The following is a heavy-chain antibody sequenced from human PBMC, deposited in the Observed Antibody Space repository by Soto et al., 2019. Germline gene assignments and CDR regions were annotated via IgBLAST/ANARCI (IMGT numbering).Heavy chain of an antibody. CDR3: ARDIVVTAAFDI. D-gene: IGHD2-21*02. V-gene: IGHV1-3*01. J-gene: IGHJ3*02. Sequence: ASVKVSCKASGYTFTSYAMHWVRQAPGQRLEWMGWINAGNGNTKYSQKFQGRVTITRDTSASTAYMELSSLRSEDTAVYYCARDIVVTAAFDIWGQGTMVTVSS. CDR1: GYTFTSYA. CDR2: INAGNGNT.